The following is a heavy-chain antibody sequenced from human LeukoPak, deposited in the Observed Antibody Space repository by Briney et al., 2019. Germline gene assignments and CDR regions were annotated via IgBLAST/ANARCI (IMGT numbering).Heavy chain of an antibody. V-gene: IGHV3-74*01. Sequence: PGGSLRLSCAPSGFTFTTFWMHWVRQAPGKGLGWVSRINHDGSSTNYADSVKGRFTISRDNAKNTVYLQMNSLRAEDTAVYYCVRDWGYDSSGYWQKYFDTWGQGALVTVSS. CDR1: GFTFTTFW. CDR3: VRDWGYDSSGYWQKYFDT. CDR2: INHDGSST. D-gene: IGHD3-22*01. J-gene: IGHJ4*02.